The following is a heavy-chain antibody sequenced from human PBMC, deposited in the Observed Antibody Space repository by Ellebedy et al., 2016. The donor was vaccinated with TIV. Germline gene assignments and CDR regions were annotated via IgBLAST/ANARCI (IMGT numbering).Heavy chain of an antibody. CDR3: AILWFGASVAFDI. D-gene: IGHD3-10*01. CDR1: GYSFTSYW. V-gene: IGHV5-51*01. Sequence: KVSCXGSGYSFTSYWIGWVRQMPGKGLEWMGIIYPGDSDTRYSPSFQGQVTISADKSISTAYLQWSSLKASDTAMYYCAILWFGASVAFDIWGQGTMVTVSS. CDR2: IYPGDSDT. J-gene: IGHJ3*02.